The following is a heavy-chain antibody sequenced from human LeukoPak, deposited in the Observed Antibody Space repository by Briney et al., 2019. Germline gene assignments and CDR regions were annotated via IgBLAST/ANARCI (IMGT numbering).Heavy chain of an antibody. J-gene: IGHJ3*02. D-gene: IGHD6-19*01. CDR3: ATDSSVAGQGAFDI. CDR1: GYTLTELS. Sequence: ASVKVSCKVSGYTLTELSMHWVRQAPGKGLEWMGGFDPEDGETIYAQKFQGRVTMTEDTSTDTAYMELSSLRSEDTAVYYCATDSSVAGQGAFDIWGQGTMVTVSS. CDR2: FDPEDGET. V-gene: IGHV1-24*01.